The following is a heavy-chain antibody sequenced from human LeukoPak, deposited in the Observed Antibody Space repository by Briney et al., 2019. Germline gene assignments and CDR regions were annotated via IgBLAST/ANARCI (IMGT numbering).Heavy chain of an antibody. V-gene: IGHV1-2*02. Sequence: GASVEVSCKASGYTFTGYYMHWVRQAPGQGLEWMGWINPNSGGTNYAQKFQGRVTMTRDTSISTAYMELSRLRSDDTAVYYCARDGSYDSSGYGLDYWGQGTLVTISS. CDR2: INPNSGGT. D-gene: IGHD3-22*01. J-gene: IGHJ4*02. CDR1: GYTFTGYY. CDR3: ARDGSYDSSGYGLDY.